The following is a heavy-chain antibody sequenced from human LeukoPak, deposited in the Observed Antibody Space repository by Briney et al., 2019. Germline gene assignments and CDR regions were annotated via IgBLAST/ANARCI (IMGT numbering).Heavy chain of an antibody. V-gene: IGHV4-59*01. J-gene: IGHJ6*03. Sequence: SETLSLTCTVSGDSISGYYWSWIRQPPGRGLEWIGYIYYSGSTNYSPSLKSRVTISIDTSKNQFSLKLSSVTAADTAVYYWARVPPASTSWYYMDVWGKGTAVTVSS. CDR2: IYYSGST. CDR3: ARVPPASTSWYYMDV. D-gene: IGHD6-13*01. CDR1: GDSISGYY.